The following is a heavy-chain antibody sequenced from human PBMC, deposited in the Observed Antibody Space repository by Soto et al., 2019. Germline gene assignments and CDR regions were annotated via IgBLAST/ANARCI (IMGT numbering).Heavy chain of an antibody. V-gene: IGHV4-34*01. CDR3: ARCADYGGNSGREHWFDP. CDR2: INHSGST. D-gene: IGHD4-17*01. J-gene: IGHJ5*02. CDR1: GGSFSGYY. Sequence: SETLSLTCAVYGGSFSGYYWSWIRQPPGKGLEWIGEINHSGSTNYNPSLKSRVTISVDTSKNQFSLKLSSVTAADTAVYYCARCADYGGNSGREHWFDPWGQGTLVTVSS.